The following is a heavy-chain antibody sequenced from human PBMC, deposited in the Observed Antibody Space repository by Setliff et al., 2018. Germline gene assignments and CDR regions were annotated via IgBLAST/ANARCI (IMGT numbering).Heavy chain of an antibody. CDR3: AREHGYSYGQTYYYYGMDV. V-gene: IGHV4-34*01. D-gene: IGHD5-18*01. CDR2: INHSGST. Sequence: SETLSLTCAVYGGSFSGYYWSWLRQPPGKGLEWIGEINHSGSTNYNPSLKSRVTIPVDTSKNQFSLKLSSVTAADTAVYYCAREHGYSYGQTYYYYGMDVWGQGTTVTVSS. CDR1: GGSFSGYY. J-gene: IGHJ6*02.